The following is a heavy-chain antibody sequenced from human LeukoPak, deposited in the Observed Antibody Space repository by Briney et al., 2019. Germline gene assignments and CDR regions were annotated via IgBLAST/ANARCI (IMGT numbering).Heavy chain of an antibody. Sequence: PGGSLRLSCAASRFTFLTYAMNWVRQAPGEGLEWVAGISGGSGSTYYADSVKGRFTVSRDNSKSTLYLQMNSLRAADTAVYYCAKGVSTYVYNWFDPWGQGTLVTVSS. CDR2: ISGGSGST. V-gene: IGHV3-23*01. CDR3: AKGVSTYVYNWFDP. J-gene: IGHJ5*02. D-gene: IGHD3-16*01. CDR1: RFTFLTYA.